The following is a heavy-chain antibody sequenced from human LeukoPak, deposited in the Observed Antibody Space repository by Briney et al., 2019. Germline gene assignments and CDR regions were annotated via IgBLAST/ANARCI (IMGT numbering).Heavy chain of an antibody. CDR1: GFTVSSNY. D-gene: IGHD6-6*01. Sequence: GGSLRLSCAASGFTVSSNYMSWVRQAPGKGLEGVSVIYSGGSTYYADSVKGRFTISRDNSKNTLYLQMNSLRAEDTAVYYCAREYTGYFDYWGQGTLVTVSS. J-gene: IGHJ4*02. V-gene: IGHV3-66*02. CDR2: IYSGGST. CDR3: AREYTGYFDY.